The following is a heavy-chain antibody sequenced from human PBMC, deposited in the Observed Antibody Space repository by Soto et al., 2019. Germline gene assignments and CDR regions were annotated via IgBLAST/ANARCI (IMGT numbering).Heavy chain of an antibody. V-gene: IGHV3-23*01. CDR3: ATMRGFFEF. CDR1: GFTFSSYA. CDR2: ISGSGDKT. J-gene: IGHJ4*02. Sequence: PGGSLRLSCAASGFTFSSYAMSWVRQAPGKGLEWVSAISGSGDKTYYADSVEGRFTISRDNSKDTHYLQMSSLRAEDTAIYYCATMRGFFEFWGQGTLVTVSS. D-gene: IGHD3-22*01.